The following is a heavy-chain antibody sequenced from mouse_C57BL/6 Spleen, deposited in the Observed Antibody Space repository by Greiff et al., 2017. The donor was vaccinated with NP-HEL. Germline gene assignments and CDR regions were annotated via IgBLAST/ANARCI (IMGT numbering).Heavy chain of an antibody. CDR1: GYTFISYW. D-gene: IGHD1-1*01. CDR3: ARDGSSYDDRYYDV. V-gene: IGHV1-7*01. Sequence: VQLQQSGAELAKPGASVKLSCKASGYTFISYWMHWVNQRPGPGLEWIGYINPSSGYTKYNQKFKDKASLNADKASSTAYMQLSSLTYEDTAGQYWARDGSSYDDRYYDVWSTGTTVNVSS. J-gene: IGHJ1*03. CDR2: INPSSGYT.